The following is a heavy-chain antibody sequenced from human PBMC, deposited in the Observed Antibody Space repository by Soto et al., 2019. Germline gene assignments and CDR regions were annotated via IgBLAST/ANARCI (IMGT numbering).Heavy chain of an antibody. J-gene: IGHJ4*02. D-gene: IGHD3-3*01. V-gene: IGHV5-10-1*01. CDR3: ATSQDYDSLDY. CDR2: IDPSDSYT. Sequence: GESLKISCKGSGYSFTSYRFSWVRQMPGKGLEWMGRIDPSDSYTNYSPSFQGHVTISADKSISTAYLQWSSLKASDTAMYYCATSQDYDSLDYWGQGTLVTVSS. CDR1: GYSFTSYR.